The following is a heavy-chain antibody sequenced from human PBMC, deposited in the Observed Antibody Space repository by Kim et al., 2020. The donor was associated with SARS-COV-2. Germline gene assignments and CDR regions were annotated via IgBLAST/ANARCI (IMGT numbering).Heavy chain of an antibody. CDR3: ARKARTSYGSGSYGMDV. CDR1: GGSFSGYY. CDR2: INHSGST. J-gene: IGHJ6*02. D-gene: IGHD3-10*01. Sequence: SETLSLTCAVYGGSFSGYYWSWIRQPPGKGLEWIGEINHSGSTNYNPSLKSRVTISVDTSKNQFSLKLSSVTAADTAVYYCARKARTSYGSGSYGMDVWGQGTTVTASS. V-gene: IGHV4-34*01.